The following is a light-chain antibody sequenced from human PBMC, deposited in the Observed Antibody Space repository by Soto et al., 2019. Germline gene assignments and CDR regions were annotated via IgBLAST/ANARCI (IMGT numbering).Light chain of an antibody. CDR2: KAA. V-gene: IGKV1-5*03. Sequence: DIQMTQSPATLSASVGDRVTITCRASQSISSWLAWYQQKPGKAPKLLIYKAANLADEVPSRFAGSGSGTDFTLTITRLQPDDFATYYCQHYNSFSRTFGQGTKVDI. CDR1: QSISSW. J-gene: IGKJ1*01. CDR3: QHYNSFSRT.